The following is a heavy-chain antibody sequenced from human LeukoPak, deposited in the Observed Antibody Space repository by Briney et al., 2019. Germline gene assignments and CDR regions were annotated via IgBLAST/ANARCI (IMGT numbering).Heavy chain of an antibody. CDR3: AKVEWDTAMVMRVGLDV. CDR2: ISHSGDT. J-gene: IGHJ6*02. V-gene: IGHV4-34*01. Sequence: PSETLSLTCAVYGGSFSDSYWSWIRQPPGEGLEWVGEISHSGDTNYNPSLKSRVTISVDTSKNQFSLNLSSVTAADTAVYYCAKVEWDTAMVMRVGLDVWGQGTTVTVSS. D-gene: IGHD5-18*01. CDR1: GGSFSDSY.